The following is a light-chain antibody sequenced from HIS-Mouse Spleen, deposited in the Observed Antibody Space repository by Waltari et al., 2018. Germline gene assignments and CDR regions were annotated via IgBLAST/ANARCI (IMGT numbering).Light chain of an antibody. CDR2: EGS. Sequence: QSALTQPASVSGSPGQSITISCTGTSSDVGSYNLVSWYQQHPGKAPKLRIDEGSKRPSGVSNRFSGSKSGNTASLTISGLQAEDEADYYCCSYAGSSTWVFGGGTKLTVL. J-gene: IGLJ3*02. V-gene: IGLV2-23*01. CDR1: SSDVGSYNL. CDR3: CSYAGSSTWV.